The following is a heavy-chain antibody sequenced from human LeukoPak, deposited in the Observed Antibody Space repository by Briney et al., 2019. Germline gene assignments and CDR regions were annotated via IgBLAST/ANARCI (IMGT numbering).Heavy chain of an antibody. J-gene: IGHJ4*02. Sequence: GGSLRLSCAASGFTFSSYAMSWVRQAPGKGLEWVSAISGSGGSAYYADSVKGRFTISRDNSKNTLYLQMNSLRAEDTAVYYCAKRSWSNRGFDYWGQGTLVTVSS. CDR2: ISGSGGSA. CDR1: GFTFSSYA. V-gene: IGHV3-23*01. CDR3: AKRSWSNRGFDY. D-gene: IGHD1/OR15-1a*01.